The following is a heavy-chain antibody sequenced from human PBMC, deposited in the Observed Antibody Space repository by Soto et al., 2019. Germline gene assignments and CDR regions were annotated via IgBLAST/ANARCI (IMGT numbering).Heavy chain of an antibody. D-gene: IGHD1-26*01. Sequence: GESLKISCAASGLTFSSAWMTWVRQAPGKGLEWVAIIKPDGSATDYVDSVKGRFAISRDNGENSLYLQMNSLTVEDTAMYYCARDSHYATYDFWGQGTLVTVSS. J-gene: IGHJ4*02. CDR2: IKPDGSAT. CDR3: ARDSHYATYDF. V-gene: IGHV3-7*01. CDR1: GLTFSSAW.